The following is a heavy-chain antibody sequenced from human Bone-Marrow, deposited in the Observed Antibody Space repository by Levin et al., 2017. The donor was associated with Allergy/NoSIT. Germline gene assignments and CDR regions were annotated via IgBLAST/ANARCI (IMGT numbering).Heavy chain of an antibody. V-gene: IGHV3-7*01. Sequence: GESLKISCAASGFTFSSYWMSWVRQAPGKGLEWVANIKQDGSEKYYVDSVKGRFTISRDNAKNSLYLQMNSLRAEDTAVYYCARDRGYDFWSGYNYGMDVWGQGTTVTVSS. CDR2: IKQDGSEK. CDR1: GFTFSSYW. J-gene: IGHJ6*02. D-gene: IGHD3-3*01. CDR3: ARDRGYDFWSGYNYGMDV.